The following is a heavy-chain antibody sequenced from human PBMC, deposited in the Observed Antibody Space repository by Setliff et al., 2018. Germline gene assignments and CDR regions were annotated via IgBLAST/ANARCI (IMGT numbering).Heavy chain of an antibody. Sequence: SETLSLTCTVSGDSISTGINYWSWIRQPAGKGLEWIGHIDRSGNTNFNPSLKSRVTISGDRSKNQFSLELSSVAAADTAVYYCARSLGSGSYYGSRPFHSDYWGQGILVTVSS. D-gene: IGHD3-10*01. CDR2: IDRSGNT. V-gene: IGHV4-61*09. J-gene: IGHJ4*02. CDR1: GDSISTGINY. CDR3: ARSLGSGSYYGSRPFHSDY.